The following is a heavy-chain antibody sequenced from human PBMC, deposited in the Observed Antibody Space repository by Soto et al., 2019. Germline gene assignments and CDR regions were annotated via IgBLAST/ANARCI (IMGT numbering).Heavy chain of an antibody. D-gene: IGHD5-12*01. J-gene: IGHJ6*02. V-gene: IGHV1-69*12. CDR3: ARSPRGQDYYYGMDV. CDR1: GGTFSSYA. CDR2: IIPIFGTA. Sequence: QVQLVQSGAEVKKPGSSVKVSCKASGGTFSSYAINWVRQAPGQGLEWMGGIIPIFGTADYAQKFQGRVTNFADESTSTAHMELSSLRSEDTAVYYCARSPRGQDYYYGMDVWGQGTTVTVSS.